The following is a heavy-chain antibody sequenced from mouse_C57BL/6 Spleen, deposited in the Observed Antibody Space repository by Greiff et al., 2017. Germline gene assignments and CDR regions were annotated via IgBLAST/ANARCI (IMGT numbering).Heavy chain of an antibody. D-gene: IGHD2-3*01. Sequence: VQLQQPGAELVKPGASVKLSCKASGYTFTSYWMHWVKQRPGQGLEWIGMIHPNSGSTNYNEKFKSKATLTVDKSSSTAYMQLSSLTSEDSAVYYCARSGGWLGYFDVWGTGTTVTVSS. CDR2: IHPNSGST. CDR3: ARSGGWLGYFDV. V-gene: IGHV1-64*01. CDR1: GYTFTSYW. J-gene: IGHJ1*03.